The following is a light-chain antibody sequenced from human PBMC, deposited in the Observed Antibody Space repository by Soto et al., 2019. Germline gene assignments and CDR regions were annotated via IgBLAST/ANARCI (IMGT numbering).Light chain of an antibody. V-gene: IGKV1-5*03. CDR2: KAS. CDR3: QHYNSYSEA. CDR1: QTISSW. Sequence: DIPMTQSPSTLSGSVGRRGTISCRASQTISSWLAWYQQKPGKAPKLLIYKASTLKSGVPSRFSGSGSGTEFTLTISSLQPDDFATYYCQHYNSYSEAFGQGTKVDIK. J-gene: IGKJ1*01.